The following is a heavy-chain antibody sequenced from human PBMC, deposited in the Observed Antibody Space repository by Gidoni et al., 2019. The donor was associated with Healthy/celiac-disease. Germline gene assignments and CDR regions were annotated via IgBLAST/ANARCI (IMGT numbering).Heavy chain of an antibody. V-gene: IGHV3-7*01. J-gene: IGHJ4*02. CDR3: ARDPAYIVVVTALFDY. CDR1: GFTFSSYW. CDR2: IKQDGSEK. Sequence: EVQLVASGGGLVQPGGSLRLSCAASGFTFSSYWMSWVRQAPGKGLEWVANIKQDGSEKYYVDSVKGRFTISRDNAKNSLYLQMNSLRAEDTAVYYCARDPAYIVVVTALFDYWGQGTLVTVSS. D-gene: IGHD2-21*02.